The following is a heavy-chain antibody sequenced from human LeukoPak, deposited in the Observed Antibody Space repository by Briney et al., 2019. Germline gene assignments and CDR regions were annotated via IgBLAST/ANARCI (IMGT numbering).Heavy chain of an antibody. CDR2: INPHSGGT. J-gene: IGHJ4*02. V-gene: IGHV1-2*02. Sequence: ASVKVSCKASGYTFTDYYMHWVRQAPGQGLEWMGWINPHSGGTNYAQKFQGRVTMTRDTSISTAYMELSRLRSDDTAVYYCARFDQVSETAGGYWGQGTLVTVSS. CDR1: GYTFTDYY. D-gene: IGHD5/OR15-5a*01. CDR3: ARFDQVSETAGGY.